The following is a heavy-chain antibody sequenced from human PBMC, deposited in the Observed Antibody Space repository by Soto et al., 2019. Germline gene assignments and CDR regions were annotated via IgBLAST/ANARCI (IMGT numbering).Heavy chain of an antibody. D-gene: IGHD3-22*01. CDR1: GFTVSSNY. CDR3: ARALVIYYDSSGYYLKGNWFDP. Sequence: GGSLRLSCAASGFTVSSNYMSWVRQAPGKGLEWVSVIYSGGSTYYADSVKGRFTIPRDNSKNTLYLQMNSLRAEDTAVYYCARALVIYYDSSGYYLKGNWFDPWGQGTLVTVSS. V-gene: IGHV3-53*01. CDR2: IYSGGST. J-gene: IGHJ5*02.